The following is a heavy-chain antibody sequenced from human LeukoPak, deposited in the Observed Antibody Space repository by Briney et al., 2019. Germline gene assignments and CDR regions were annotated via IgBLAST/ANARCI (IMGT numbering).Heavy chain of an antibody. Sequence: PSETLSLTCAVSGGSISSGGYSWSWIRQPPGKGLEWIGYIYHSGSTYYNPSLKSRVTISVDRSKNQFSLKLSSVTAADTAVYYCARAGSSARFDPWGQGTLVTVSS. CDR1: GGSISSGGYS. D-gene: IGHD6-6*01. CDR3: ARAGSSARFDP. V-gene: IGHV4-30-2*01. CDR2: IYHSGST. J-gene: IGHJ5*02.